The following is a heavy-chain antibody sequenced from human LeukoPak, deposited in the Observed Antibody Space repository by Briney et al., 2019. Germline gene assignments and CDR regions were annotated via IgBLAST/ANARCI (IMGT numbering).Heavy chain of an antibody. Sequence: PGRSLRLSCAASGFTFSSYAMHWVRQAPGKGLEWVAVISYDGSNKHYADSVKGRFTISRDNSKNTLYLQMNSLRAEDTAVYYCATDVIAPGFDYWGQGTLVTVSS. CDR1: GFTFSSYA. V-gene: IGHV3-30-3*01. J-gene: IGHJ4*02. CDR2: ISYDGSNK. CDR3: ATDVIAPGFDY. D-gene: IGHD1-14*01.